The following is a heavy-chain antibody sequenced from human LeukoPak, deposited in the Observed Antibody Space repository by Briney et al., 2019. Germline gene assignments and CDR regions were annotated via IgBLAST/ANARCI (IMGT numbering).Heavy chain of an antibody. J-gene: IGHJ3*02. CDR1: RFTFSDYY. CDR3: ARVLRGGNSGYTFDI. CDR2: MSSGGSTI. D-gene: IGHD4-23*01. Sequence: GGSLRLSCAASRFTFSDYYMSWVRQAPGKGLAWVSYMSSGGSTISYADSVKGRFTISRDNAENPLYLQMNSLRVEDTAVYYCARVLRGGNSGYTFDIWGQGTMVTVSS. V-gene: IGHV3-11*01.